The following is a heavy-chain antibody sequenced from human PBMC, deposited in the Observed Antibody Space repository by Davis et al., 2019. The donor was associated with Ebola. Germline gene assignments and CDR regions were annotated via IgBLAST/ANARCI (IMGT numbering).Heavy chain of an antibody. CDR3: VRGPHYSSAWPSSGMDV. CDR2: LWYEGVNK. CDR1: GFTFSNYG. V-gene: IGHV3-33*01. D-gene: IGHD6-19*01. Sequence: PGGSLRLSCAASGFTFSNYGMHWVRQTPGTGLEWVSILWYEGVNKFYSDSVKGRFTVSRDISKKTLFLEMNSLRVEDTAVYYCVRGPHYSSAWPSSGMDVWGKGTTVTVSS. J-gene: IGHJ6*04.